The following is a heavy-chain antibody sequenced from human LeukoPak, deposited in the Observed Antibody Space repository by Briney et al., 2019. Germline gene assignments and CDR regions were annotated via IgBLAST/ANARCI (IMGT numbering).Heavy chain of an antibody. CDR3: AREHYDILTGLYIDGFDI. D-gene: IGHD3-9*01. V-gene: IGHV4-59*01. Sequence: SETLSLTCAVSGGFISGYYWSWLRQPPGKGLEWIGYIYYSGSTNYNPSLKSRVTISVDTSKNQFSLKLSSVTAADTAVYYCAREHYDILTGLYIDGFDIWGPGTRVTVSS. CDR2: IYYSGST. J-gene: IGHJ3*02. CDR1: GGFISGYY.